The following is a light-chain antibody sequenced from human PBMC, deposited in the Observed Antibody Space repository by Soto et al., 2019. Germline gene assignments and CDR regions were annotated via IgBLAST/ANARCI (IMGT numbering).Light chain of an antibody. Sequence: EIVLTQSPATLSLSPGERATLSCRASQSISIYLAWYQQKPGQAPRLLIYDASNRATGIPARFSGSGSGTEFTLTISGLQSDDFAVYYCQQRSNWPSITFGQGTRLEIK. V-gene: IGKV3-11*01. CDR1: QSISIY. J-gene: IGKJ5*01. CDR3: QQRSNWPSIT. CDR2: DAS.